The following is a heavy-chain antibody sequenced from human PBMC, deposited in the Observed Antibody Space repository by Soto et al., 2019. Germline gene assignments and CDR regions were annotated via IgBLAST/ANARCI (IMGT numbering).Heavy chain of an antibody. V-gene: IGHV5-51*01. D-gene: IGHD1-26*01. CDR1: GYSFSSYW. CDR3: ARQVGDSADYNYGMDF. CDR2: IYPGDPDV. J-gene: IGHJ6*02. Sequence: PGESLKISCKGSGYSFSSYWIGWVRQKPGKGLEWMGMIYPGDPDVRYSPSFQGQVTISADKSINTVSLQWRSLKASDTGRYFCARQVGDSADYNYGMDFWGQGTTVTVSS.